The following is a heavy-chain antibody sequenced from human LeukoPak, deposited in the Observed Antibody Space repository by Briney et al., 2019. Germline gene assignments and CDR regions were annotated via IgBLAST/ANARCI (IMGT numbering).Heavy chain of an antibody. CDR2: MNPNSGNT. D-gene: IGHD1-20*01. CDR3: ARGITLLNAFDY. J-gene: IGHJ4*02. CDR1: GYTFTSYD. V-gene: IGHV1-8*01. Sequence: ASVKVSCKASGYTFTSYDINWVRQATGQGLEWMGWMNPNSGNTGYAQKFQGRVTITRNTTIRTGYMELSRLRSEDTAVYYCARGITLLNAFDYWGQGTLVTVSS.